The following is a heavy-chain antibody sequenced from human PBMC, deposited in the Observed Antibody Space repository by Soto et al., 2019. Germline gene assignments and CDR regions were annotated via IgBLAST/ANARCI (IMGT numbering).Heavy chain of an antibody. CDR2: ISRDGNNK. Sequence: QVQLVASGGGVVHLGRSLTLSCAASGFTFNRHAIHWVRQSPGKGLEWVTVISRDGNNKYSADSVKGRFTISRDNAKNTVILQMNRLRREDTAIYYCARSRSGAVADSFAYWGQGTPVTVSS. CDR3: ARSRSGAVADSFAY. CDR1: GFTFNRHA. D-gene: IGHD3-10*01. V-gene: IGHV3-30-3*01. J-gene: IGHJ4*02.